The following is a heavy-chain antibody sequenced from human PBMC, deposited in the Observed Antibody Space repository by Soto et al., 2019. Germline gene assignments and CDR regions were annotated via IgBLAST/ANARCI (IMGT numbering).Heavy chain of an antibody. Sequence: QVQLVQSRAEVKRPGTSVKVSCKASGYTFTNYGISWVRQAPGQGPEWMGWINGYNDNTKYAKKFQGRVTMTTDTSTSTAYMEVRSLRPDDTAIYYCARGGSSWSTEYYQYWGQGTLVIVSS. CDR1: GYTFTNYG. CDR2: INGYNDNT. J-gene: IGHJ1*01. CDR3: ARGGSSWSTEYYQY. D-gene: IGHD6-13*01. V-gene: IGHV1-18*04.